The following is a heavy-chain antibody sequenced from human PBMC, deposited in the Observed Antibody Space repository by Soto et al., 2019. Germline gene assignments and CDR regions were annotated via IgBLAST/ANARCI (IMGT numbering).Heavy chain of an antibody. Sequence: PSQTLSLTCAISGDSVSSNSAAWNWIRQSPSRGLEWLGRTYYRSKWYNDYAVSVKSRITINPDTSKNQFSLQLNSVTPEDTAVYYCARVSFIAVAGTTNYYYHGMDVWGQGTTVTVSS. V-gene: IGHV6-1*01. D-gene: IGHD6-19*01. CDR2: TYYRSKWYN. CDR3: ARVSFIAVAGTTNYYYHGMDV. J-gene: IGHJ6*02. CDR1: GDSVSSNSAA.